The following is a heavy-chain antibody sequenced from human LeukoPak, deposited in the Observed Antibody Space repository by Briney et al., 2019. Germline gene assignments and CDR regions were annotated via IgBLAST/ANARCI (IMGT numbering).Heavy chain of an antibody. V-gene: IGHV3-48*04. CDR3: ARIGHNSGDFDY. J-gene: IGHJ4*02. CDR2: ISTGSASSTT. D-gene: IGHD1-1*01. Sequence: GGSLRLSCAASGFTFSSYSINWVRQAPGKGLEWVSYISTGSASSTTHYADSVKGRFTISRDNAKKSLYLQMHSLRAEDTAVYYCARIGHNSGDFDYWGQGTLVTVSS. CDR1: GFTFSSYS.